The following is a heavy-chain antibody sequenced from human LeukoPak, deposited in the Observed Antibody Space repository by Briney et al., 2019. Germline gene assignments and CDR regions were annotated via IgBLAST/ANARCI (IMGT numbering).Heavy chain of an antibody. J-gene: IGHJ4*02. CDR1: GFTFSSYG. CDR2: ISGSGGST. Sequence: GGSLRLSCAASGFTFSSYGMTWVRQAPGKGLEWVSDISGSGGSTYYADSVKGRFTISRDNSKNTLCLQMNSLRAEDTAVYYCAKEEAIMTMVTLLDYWGQGTLVTVSS. V-gene: IGHV3-23*01. D-gene: IGHD4-17*01. CDR3: AKEEAIMTMVTLLDY.